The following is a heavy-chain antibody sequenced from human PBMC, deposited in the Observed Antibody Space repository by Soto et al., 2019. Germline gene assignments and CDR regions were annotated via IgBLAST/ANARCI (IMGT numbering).Heavy chain of an antibody. CDR1: GFTFSNVW. Sequence: GGSLRLSCAASGFTFSNVWMIWVRQAPGKGLEWVGRIKSKAAGEIRDYAGFVKGRFIVSRDDSKDTVFLQMDSLTPEDTAVYYCATGGPFSGSVYDYWGQGTLVTVSS. CDR2: IKSKAAGEIR. V-gene: IGHV3-15*01. J-gene: IGHJ4*02. D-gene: IGHD1-26*01. CDR3: ATGGPFSGSVYDY.